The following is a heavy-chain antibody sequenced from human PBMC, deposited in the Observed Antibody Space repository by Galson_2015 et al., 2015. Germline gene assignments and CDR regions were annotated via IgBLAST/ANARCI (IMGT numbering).Heavy chain of an antibody. Sequence: SLRLSCAASGFTFTSYAMHWVRQAPGKGLEWVSGIINSGGSTYYADSVKGRFTISRDNFKNTLYLYMNSLRAEDTAVYYCARRDYDSSRSQAFDIWGQGTLVTVSS. V-gene: IGHV3-23*01. CDR2: IINSGGST. J-gene: IGHJ3*02. D-gene: IGHD3-22*01. CDR3: ARRDYDSSRSQAFDI. CDR1: GFTFTSYA.